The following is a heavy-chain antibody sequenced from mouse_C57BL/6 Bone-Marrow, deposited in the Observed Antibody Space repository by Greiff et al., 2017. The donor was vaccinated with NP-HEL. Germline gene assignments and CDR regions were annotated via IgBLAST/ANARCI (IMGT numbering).Heavy chain of an antibody. J-gene: IGHJ2*01. CDR3: ARPYYYGSSYVPFDY. D-gene: IGHD1-1*01. CDR2: INPNNGGT. CDR1: GYTFTDYN. V-gene: IGHV1-22*01. Sequence: EVQLQQSGPELVKPGASVKMSCKASGYTFTDYNMHWVKQSHGKSLEWIGYINPNNGGTSYNQKFKGKATLTVNKSSSTAYMELRSLTSEDSAVYYCARPYYYGSSYVPFDYWGQGTTLTVSS.